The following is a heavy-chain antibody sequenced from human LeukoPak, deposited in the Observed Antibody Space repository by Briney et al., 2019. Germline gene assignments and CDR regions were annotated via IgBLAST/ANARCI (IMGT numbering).Heavy chain of an antibody. J-gene: IGHJ4*02. CDR3: AREDYDILTGYYDYYFDY. V-gene: IGHV3-66*01. CDR1: GFTVSSNY. CDR2: IYSGGST. D-gene: IGHD3-9*01. Sequence: GGSLRLSCAASGFTVSSNYMSWVRQAPGKGPEWVSVIYSGGSTYYADSVKGRFTISRDNSKNTLYLQMNSLRAEDTAVYYCAREDYDILTGYYDYYFDYWGQGTLVTVSS.